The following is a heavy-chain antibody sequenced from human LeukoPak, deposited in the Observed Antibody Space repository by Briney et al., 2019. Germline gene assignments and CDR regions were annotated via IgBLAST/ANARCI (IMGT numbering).Heavy chain of an antibody. CDR1: GFTFSSYG. Sequence: GGSLRLSCAASGFTFSSYGMHWVRQAPGKGLEWVAVISYDGSNKYYADSVKGRYTISRDNSKNTLYLQMSSLRAEDTAVYYCAKATSYYFDYWGQGTLVTVSS. CDR3: AKATSYYFDY. J-gene: IGHJ4*02. CDR2: ISYDGSNK. V-gene: IGHV3-30*18.